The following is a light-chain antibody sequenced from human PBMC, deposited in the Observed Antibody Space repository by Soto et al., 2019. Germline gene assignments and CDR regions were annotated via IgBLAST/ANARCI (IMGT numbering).Light chain of an antibody. Sequence: EIVLTQSPATLSLSPGERATLSCRASQSVSSYLAWYQQKPGQAPRLLSYDAYNRATGIPARFSGSGSGTDFTITISSLEPEDFAVYYCQPRSNWPPFTFGPGTKVDIK. CDR1: QSVSSY. J-gene: IGKJ3*01. CDR2: DAY. CDR3: QPRSNWPPFT. V-gene: IGKV3-11*01.